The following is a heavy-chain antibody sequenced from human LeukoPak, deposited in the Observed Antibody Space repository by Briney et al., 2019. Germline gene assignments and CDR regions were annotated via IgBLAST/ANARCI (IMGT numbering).Heavy chain of an antibody. J-gene: IGHJ4*02. CDR1: GFTFSSYA. Sequence: GGSLRLSCAVSGFTFSSYAMNWVRQAPGKGLEWVSVISGSGVNTYYADSVKGRFTISRDDSKNTLYLQMNSLRVEDTAIYYCAKRFGCSDTRCYGFDYWGQGTLVTVSS. D-gene: IGHD2-2*01. CDR3: AKRFGCSDTRCYGFDY. CDR2: ISGSGVNT. V-gene: IGHV3-23*01.